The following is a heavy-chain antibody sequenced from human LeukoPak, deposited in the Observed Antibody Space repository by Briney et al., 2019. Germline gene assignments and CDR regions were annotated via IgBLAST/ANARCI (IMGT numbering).Heavy chain of an antibody. J-gene: IGHJ4*02. Sequence: PGGSLRLSCAASGFTYSSYAMNWVRQAPGKGLEWVSGVSGNGGSTYYADSVKGRLTISRDKAKKILYLQMNSLRADDTAVYYCAIPSSYDGSRYYHAYWGQGTLVSVSS. CDR1: GFTYSSYA. D-gene: IGHD3-22*01. V-gene: IGHV3-23*01. CDR3: AIPSSYDGSRYYHAY. CDR2: VSGNGGST.